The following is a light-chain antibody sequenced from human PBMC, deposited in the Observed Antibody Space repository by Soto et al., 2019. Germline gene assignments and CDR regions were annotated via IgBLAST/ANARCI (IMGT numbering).Light chain of an antibody. CDR2: VGS. CDR1: QSLLHSNGNNY. Sequence: DIVMTQSPLSLPFTPGEPASISCRSSQSLLHSNGNNYLYCYLQKPGQSPQLLIYVGSHRASGVPERFSGSGSGTDFTLKISRVEADDVGGDDSMQALQHPLAFGKGNKVQIK. J-gene: IGKJ1*01. V-gene: IGKV2-28*01. CDR3: MQALQHPLA.